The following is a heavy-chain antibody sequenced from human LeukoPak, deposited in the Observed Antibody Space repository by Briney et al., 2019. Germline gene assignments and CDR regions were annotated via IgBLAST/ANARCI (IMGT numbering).Heavy chain of an antibody. V-gene: IGHV1-46*01. D-gene: IGHD4-17*01. CDR1: GYTFTNYY. CDR3: ARGIRVTTVTTSGFDP. J-gene: IGHJ5*02. CDR2: INPSGGST. Sequence: ASVKVSCKASGYTFTNYYIHWVRQAPGQGLECMGIINPSGGSTSYAQKFQGRVTMTRDTSTSTVYMELSSLRSEDTAVYYCARGIRVTTVTTSGFDPWGQGTLVTVSS.